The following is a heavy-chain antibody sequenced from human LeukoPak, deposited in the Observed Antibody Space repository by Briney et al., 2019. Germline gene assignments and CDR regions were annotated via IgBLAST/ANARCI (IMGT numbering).Heavy chain of an antibody. CDR3: ARKYGGYADY. D-gene: IGHD5-12*01. J-gene: IGHJ4*02. CDR1: GFTFSSYS. V-gene: IGHV3-48*02. CDR2: ISGGSSSV. Sequence: GGSLRLSCAASGFTFSSYSMTWVRQAPGKGLEWVSHISGGSSSVYYADSVKGRFTISRDNAKNSLYLQMNSLRDEDTAVYYCARKYGGYADYWGQGALVTVSS.